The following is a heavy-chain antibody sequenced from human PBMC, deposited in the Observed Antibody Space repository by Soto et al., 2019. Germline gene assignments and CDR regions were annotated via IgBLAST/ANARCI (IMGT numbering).Heavy chain of an antibody. V-gene: IGHV3-30*18. CDR3: AKGLGWRVLGDAFDI. CDR2: ISYDGTNK. CDR1: GITFSSYG. Sequence: GGSLRLSSAASGITFSSYGMHWVRQAPGKGLEWVAVISYDGTNKYYGDSVKGRFSISRDNSKNTLYLQMNSLRAEDTAAYYCAKGLGWRVLGDAFDIWGQGTMVTVSS. D-gene: IGHD3-16*01. J-gene: IGHJ3*02.